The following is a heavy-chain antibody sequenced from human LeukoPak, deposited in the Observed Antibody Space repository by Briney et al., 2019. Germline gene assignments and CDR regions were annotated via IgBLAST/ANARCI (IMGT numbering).Heavy chain of an antibody. CDR3: AREVSALDY. V-gene: IGHV3-33*08. J-gene: IGHJ4*02. Sequence: PGRSLRLSCAASGFTFSSYAMHWVRQAPGKGLEWVAVIWYDGSNKYYADSVKGRFTISRDNSKNTLYLQMNSLRAEDTAVYYCAREVSALDYWGQGTLVTVSS. CDR2: IWYDGSNK. CDR1: GFTFSSYA.